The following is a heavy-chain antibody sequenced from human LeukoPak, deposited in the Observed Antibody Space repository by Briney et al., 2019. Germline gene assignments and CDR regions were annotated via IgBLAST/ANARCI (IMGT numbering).Heavy chain of an antibody. J-gene: IGHJ4*02. Sequence: GGSLRLSCAASGFTFTSYEMHWVRQAPGKGLEWVSYISSSGSTIYYADSVKGRFTISRDNAKNSLYLQMNSLRPEDTAFYYCAKDVQMTSNAYYNYFDYWGQGTLVTVSS. V-gene: IGHV3-48*03. CDR1: GFTFTSYE. D-gene: IGHD3-22*01. CDR2: ISSSGSTI. CDR3: AKDVQMTSNAYYNYFDY.